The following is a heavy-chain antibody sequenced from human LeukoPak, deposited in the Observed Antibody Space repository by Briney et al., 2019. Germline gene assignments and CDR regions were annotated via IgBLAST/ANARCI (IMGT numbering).Heavy chain of an antibody. D-gene: IGHD2-21*01. Sequence: PGGSLRLSCAASGFTFSRYAMRWVRQAPGKGLEYVSAISSNGGSTYYADSVKGRFTISRDNSRNTLHLQMSSLRGEDTAVYYCVKYSCFFSFFYYCGQGTLFTVSS. CDR2: ISSNGGST. J-gene: IGHJ4*02. CDR3: VKYSCFFSFFYY. V-gene: IGHV3-64D*06. CDR1: GFTFSRYA.